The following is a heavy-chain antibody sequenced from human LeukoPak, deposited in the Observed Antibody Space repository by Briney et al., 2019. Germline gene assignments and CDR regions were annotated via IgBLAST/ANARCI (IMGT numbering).Heavy chain of an antibody. CDR3: ASQSSGSSTRAPDF. D-gene: IGHD1-26*01. J-gene: IGHJ4*02. V-gene: IGHV3-48*04. CDR1: GVTFSSFS. CDR2: ISSSSRSK. Sequence: GSLRLSCETSGVTFSSFSLNWVRQAPGKGLEWLSYISSSSRSKYYADSVKGRFIVSRDNAKNSLYLQMDSLRAEDTALYYCASQSSGSSTRAPDFWGQGTLVTVSS.